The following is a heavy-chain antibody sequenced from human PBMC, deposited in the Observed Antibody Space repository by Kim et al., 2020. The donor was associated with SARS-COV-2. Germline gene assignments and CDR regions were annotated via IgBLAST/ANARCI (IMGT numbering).Heavy chain of an antibody. CDR3: ARHHLTAIDY. J-gene: IGHJ4*02. D-gene: IGHD1-20*01. CDR1: GYSFAYYY. V-gene: IGHV5-51*01. CDR2: IYPGDSDT. Sequence: GESLKISCKGSGYSFAYYYIGWVRQMPGKGLEWMGNIYPGDSDTRYSPSFQGQVTISVDKSITTAYLEWRSLKTSDTAIYYCARHHLTAIDYWGQGTLVTVSP.